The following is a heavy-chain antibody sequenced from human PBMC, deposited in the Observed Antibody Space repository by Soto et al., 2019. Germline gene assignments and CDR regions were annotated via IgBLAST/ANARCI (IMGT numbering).Heavy chain of an antibody. J-gene: IGHJ5*02. Sequence: QVQLQESGPGLVRPSETLSLTCTVSGGSINNYYWSWIRQPAGKGLEWIGRVYTSGSTNYNPSLKSRVTMSVDTSNNQFSLRVSSVTAADTAIYYCARGPPFDPWGPGTLVTVSS. CDR1: GGSINNYY. V-gene: IGHV4-4*07. CDR3: ARGPPFDP. CDR2: VYTSGST.